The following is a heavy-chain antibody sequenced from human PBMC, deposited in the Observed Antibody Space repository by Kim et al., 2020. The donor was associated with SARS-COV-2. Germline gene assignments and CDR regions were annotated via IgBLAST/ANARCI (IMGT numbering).Heavy chain of an antibody. V-gene: IGHV1-46*01. Sequence: ASVKVSCKAPGYTFTSYYMHWVRQAPGQGLEWMGTINSSGGSTSYAQKFQGRVTMTRDTSTSAVYMGLSSLRSEDTAVYFCAREGTAAEFDYWGQGTLVTVSS. D-gene: IGHD6-13*01. J-gene: IGHJ4*02. CDR2: INSSGGST. CDR3: AREGTAAEFDY. CDR1: GYTFTSYY.